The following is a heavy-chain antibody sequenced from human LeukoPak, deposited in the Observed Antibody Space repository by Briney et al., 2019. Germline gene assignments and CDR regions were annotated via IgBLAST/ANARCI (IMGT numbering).Heavy chain of an antibody. Sequence: SETLSLTCAVYGGSFSGYYWSWIRQPPGKGLEWIGEINHSGSTNYNPSLKSRVTISVDTSKNQFSLKMWSVTAADTAVYYCARGASSGYYYVRERGYYFDYWGQGTLVTVSS. CDR1: GGSFSGYY. CDR2: INHSGST. CDR3: ARGASSGYYYVRERGYYFDY. J-gene: IGHJ4*02. V-gene: IGHV4-34*01. D-gene: IGHD3-22*01.